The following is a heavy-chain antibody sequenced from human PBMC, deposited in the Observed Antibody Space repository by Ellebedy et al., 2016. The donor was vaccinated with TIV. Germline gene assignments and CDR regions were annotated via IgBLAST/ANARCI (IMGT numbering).Heavy chain of an antibody. J-gene: IGHJ4*02. D-gene: IGHD1-26*01. CDR2: IGRDGSEK. CDR3: ARGVDGAFDC. Sequence: GESLKISCVASGFTFSTYWMHWVRQAPGKGLEWVANIGRDGSEKYYVDSVKGRFTVSRDNAENSLYLQMSSLRAEDTAIYYCARGVDGAFDCWGQGTLVTVSS. V-gene: IGHV3-7*03. CDR1: GFTFSTYW.